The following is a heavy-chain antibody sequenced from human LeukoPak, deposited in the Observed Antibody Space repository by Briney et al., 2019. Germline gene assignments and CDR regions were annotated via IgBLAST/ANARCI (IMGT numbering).Heavy chain of an antibody. D-gene: IGHD6-6*01. CDR3: ARDFNGYSSSYFDY. Sequence: ASVKVSCKASAYTFTDYYMHWVRQAPGQGLEWMGWINPNTGGRNYAEKFQGRVTMTRDTSIITAYMELSRLRSDDTAVYYCARDFNGYSSSYFDYWGQGTLVTVSS. CDR2: INPNTGGR. J-gene: IGHJ4*02. V-gene: IGHV1-2*02. CDR1: AYTFTDYY.